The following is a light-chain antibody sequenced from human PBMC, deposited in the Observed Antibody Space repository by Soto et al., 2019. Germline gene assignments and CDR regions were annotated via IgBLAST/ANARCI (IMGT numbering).Light chain of an antibody. CDR3: QTWGTGYWV. V-gene: IGLV4-69*01. J-gene: IGLJ3*02. Sequence: QPVLTQSPSASASLGASVKLTCTLSSGHNTYAIAWHQQQPEKGPRYLMKVNNDGSHIKGDGIPDRFSGSSSGAERYLTISSRQSEDEADYYCQTWGTGYWVFGGGTKLTVL. CDR2: VNNDGSH. CDR1: SGHNTYA.